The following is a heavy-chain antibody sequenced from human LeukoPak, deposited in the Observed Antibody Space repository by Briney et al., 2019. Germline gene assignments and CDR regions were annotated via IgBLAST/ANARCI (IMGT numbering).Heavy chain of an antibody. CDR3: ARLPGIVATIERYFDY. J-gene: IGHJ4*02. D-gene: IGHD5-12*01. V-gene: IGHV5-51*01. CDR1: GYSFNSYW. Sequence: GESLKISCKGSGYSFNSYWIGWVRPMPGKGLERMGIIYPGDSDTRYSPSFQGQVTISADKSISTAYLQWSSLKASDTAMYYCARLPGIVATIERYFDYWGQGTLVTVSS. CDR2: IYPGDSDT.